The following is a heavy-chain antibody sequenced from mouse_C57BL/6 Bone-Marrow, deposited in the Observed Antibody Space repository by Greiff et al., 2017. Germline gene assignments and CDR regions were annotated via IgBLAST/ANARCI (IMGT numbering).Heavy chain of an antibody. Sequence: VQLQQSGPELVKPGASVKLSCKASGYTFTSYDINWVKQRPGQGLEWIGWIYPGDGSTKYNEKFKGKATWTVDTSSSTAYMELHSLTSEDSAVYFCARDYGSSYWYFDVWGTGTTVTVSS. CDR3: ARDYGSSYWYFDV. D-gene: IGHD1-1*01. V-gene: IGHV1-85*01. J-gene: IGHJ1*03. CDR2: IYPGDGST. CDR1: GYTFTSYD.